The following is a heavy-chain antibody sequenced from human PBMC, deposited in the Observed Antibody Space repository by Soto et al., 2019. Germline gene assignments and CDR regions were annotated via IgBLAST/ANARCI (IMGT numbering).Heavy chain of an antibody. CDR1: GGSISSSSYY. CDR2: IYYSGST. CDR3: ARVPALSGYGTQLRY. D-gene: IGHD5-12*01. V-gene: IGHV4-39*01. J-gene: IGHJ4*02. Sequence: QLQLQESGPGLVKPSETLSLTCTVSGGSISSSSYYWGWIRQPPGKGLEWIGSIYYSGSTYYNPSLKSRVTISGDTSKNQCSLTLSSVTAADTAVYYCARVPALSGYGTQLRYWGQGTLVTVSS.